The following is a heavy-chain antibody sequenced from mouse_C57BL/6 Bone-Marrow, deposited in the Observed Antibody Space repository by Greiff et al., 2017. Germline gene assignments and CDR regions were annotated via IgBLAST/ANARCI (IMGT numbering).Heavy chain of an antibody. Sequence: VQLKESGPGLVKPSQTVFLTCTVTGISITTGNYRWSWIRQFPGNKLEWIGYIYYSGTITYNPSLTSRTTITRDTPKNQFFLEMNSLTAEDTATYYCARERDYYGSRRWYFDVWGTGTTVTVSS. CDR3: ARERDYYGSRRWYFDV. CDR2: IYYSGTI. V-gene: IGHV3-5*01. CDR1: GISITTGNYR. D-gene: IGHD1-1*01. J-gene: IGHJ1*03.